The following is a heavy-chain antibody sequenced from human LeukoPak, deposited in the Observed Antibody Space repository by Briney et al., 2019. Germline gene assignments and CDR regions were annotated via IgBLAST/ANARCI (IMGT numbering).Heavy chain of an antibody. Sequence: GGSLRLSCAASGFTFSSYSMNWVRQAPGKGLEWVSSISSSSSYIYYADSVKGRFTISRDNAKNSLYLQMNSLRAEDTAVYYCARDHSSGSPLIIWGQGTTVTVSS. V-gene: IGHV3-21*01. CDR1: GFTFSSYS. D-gene: IGHD6-19*01. CDR3: ARDHSSGSPLII. CDR2: ISSSSSYI. J-gene: IGHJ6*02.